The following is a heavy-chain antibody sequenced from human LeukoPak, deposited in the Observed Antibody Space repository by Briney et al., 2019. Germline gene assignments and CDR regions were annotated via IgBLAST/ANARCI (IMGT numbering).Heavy chain of an antibody. CDR3: ARDSSSWYAYYGMDV. CDR2: MNPNSGNT. D-gene: IGHD6-13*01. J-gene: IGHJ6*02. Sequence: ASVKVSCKASGYTFTSYDINWVRQATGQGLEWMGWMNPNSGNTGYAQKFQGRVTMTRNTSIGTAYMELSSLRSEDTAVYYCARDSSSWYAYYGMDVWGQGTTVTVSS. CDR1: GYTFTSYD. V-gene: IGHV1-8*01.